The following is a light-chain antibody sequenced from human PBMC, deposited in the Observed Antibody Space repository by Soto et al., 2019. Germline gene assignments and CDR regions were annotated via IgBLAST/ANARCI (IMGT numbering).Light chain of an antibody. CDR3: CSYAGSRV. CDR1: SSDVGGSNH. CDR2: EVS. Sequence: QSALTQPASVSGSPGQSITISCTGTSSDVGGSNHVSWYQHHPGKAPKLIIYEVSYRPSGVSNRFSGSKSGYTASLTISGLQAEDEADYYCCSYAGSRVFGGGTKLTVL. J-gene: IGLJ3*02. V-gene: IGLV2-14*01.